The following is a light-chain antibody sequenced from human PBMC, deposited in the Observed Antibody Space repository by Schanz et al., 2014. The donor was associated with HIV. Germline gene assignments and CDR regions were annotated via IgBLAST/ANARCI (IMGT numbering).Light chain of an antibody. Sequence: DIQMAQSPSALSASVGDRVTITCRASQSISSWLAWYQQRPGKAPNLLIYKASSLEVGVPSRFSGSGSGTEFTLTISSLQPDDFATYYCQQYAVSSWTFGLGTRV. CDR1: QSISSW. J-gene: IGKJ1*01. CDR3: QQYAVSSWT. CDR2: KAS. V-gene: IGKV1-5*03.